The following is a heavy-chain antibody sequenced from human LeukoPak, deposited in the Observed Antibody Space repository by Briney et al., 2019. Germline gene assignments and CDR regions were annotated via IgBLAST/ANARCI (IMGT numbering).Heavy chain of an antibody. D-gene: IGHD1-26*01. CDR2: INPNSGGT. CDR1: GYTFTGYY. V-gene: IGHV1-2*02. J-gene: IGHJ3*02. CDR3: ARRIVGASDAFDI. Sequence: ASVKVSCKASGYTFTGYYMHWVRQAPGQGLEWMGWINPNSGGTNYAQKFQGRVTMTTDTSTSTAYMELRSLRSDDTAVYYCARRIVGASDAFDIWGQGTMVTVSS.